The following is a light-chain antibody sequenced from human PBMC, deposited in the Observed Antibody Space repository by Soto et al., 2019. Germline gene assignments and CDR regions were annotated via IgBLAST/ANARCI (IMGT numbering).Light chain of an antibody. CDR3: SSYTSSSTPYV. CDR2: EVS. V-gene: IGLV2-14*01. CDR1: SSDVGAYNY. Sequence: QSALTQPASVSGSPGQSITISCTVTSSDVGAYNYVSWYQQHPDKAPKLMIYEVSNRPSGVSDRFSGSKSGNTASLTISGLQAEDEADYYCSSYTSSSTPYVFGTGTKLTVL. J-gene: IGLJ1*01.